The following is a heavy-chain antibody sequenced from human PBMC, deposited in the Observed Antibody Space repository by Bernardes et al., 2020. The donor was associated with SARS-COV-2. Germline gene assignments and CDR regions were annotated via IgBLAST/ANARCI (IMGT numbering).Heavy chain of an antibody. J-gene: IGHJ6*02. CDR1: GFTVSRYA. Sequence: GAYRKSSCAASGFTVSRYAMHWVRQAPGKGLEWVSSISGRGGTTFYADSVKGRFTVSRDNSKRMLYLQLNSPRAEDTAVYYCAKDSVDGGSGYYYGNYYGVDVWGHGTTVTVSS. CDR3: AKDSVDGGSGYYYGNYYGVDV. CDR2: ISGRGGTT. D-gene: IGHD3-22*01. V-gene: IGHV3-23*01.